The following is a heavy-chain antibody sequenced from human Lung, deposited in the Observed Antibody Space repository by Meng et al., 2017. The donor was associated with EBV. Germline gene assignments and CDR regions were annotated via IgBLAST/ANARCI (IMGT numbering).Heavy chain of an antibody. Sequence: QVPLPQWGAGLLKPSETLSLTCAVYGGSFSGSFSGYYWSWIRQAPGKGLEWIGEINDSGSTDYNPSLKSRLTISVDRSKSQFSLELSSVTAADTAVYYCARSIFDYWGQGTLVTVSS. J-gene: IGHJ4*02. CDR2: INDSGST. V-gene: IGHV4-34*01. CDR3: ARSIFDY. CDR1: GGSFSGSFSGYY. D-gene: IGHD2-21*01.